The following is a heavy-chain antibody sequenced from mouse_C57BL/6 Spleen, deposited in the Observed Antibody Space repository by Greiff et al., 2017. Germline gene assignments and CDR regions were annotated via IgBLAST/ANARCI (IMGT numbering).Heavy chain of an antibody. CDR1: GYTFTSYW. CDR2: IDPSDSET. V-gene: IGHV1-52*01. Sequence: VQLQQPGAELVRPGSSVKLSCKASGYTFTSYWMHWVKQRPIQGLEWIGNIDPSDSETHYNQKFKDKATLTVDKSSSTAYMQLSSLTSEYSAVYYCARGGGDGDYYAMDYWGQGTSVTVSS. J-gene: IGHJ4*01. CDR3: ARGGGDGDYYAMDY.